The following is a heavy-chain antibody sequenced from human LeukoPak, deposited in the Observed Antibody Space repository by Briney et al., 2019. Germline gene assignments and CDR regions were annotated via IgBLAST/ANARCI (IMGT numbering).Heavy chain of an antibody. D-gene: IGHD3-10*01. CDR2: IYYSGST. J-gene: IGHJ4*02. CDR3: ARVHSNLLWFGEPYYFDY. CDR1: GGSISSYY. Sequence: SETLSLTCTVSGGSISSYYWSWIRQSPGKGLEWIGYIYYSGSTNYNPSLKSRVTISVDTSKNQFSLKLSSVTAADTAVYYCARVHSNLLWFGEPYYFDYWGQGTLVTVSS. V-gene: IGHV4-59*01.